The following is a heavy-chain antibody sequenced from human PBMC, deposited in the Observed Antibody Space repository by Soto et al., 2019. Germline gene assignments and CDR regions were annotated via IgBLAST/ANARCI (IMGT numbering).Heavy chain of an antibody. V-gene: IGHV4-59*01. CDR3: VILTGNNWFAS. CDR1: GGSISSYY. D-gene: IGHD3-9*01. J-gene: IGHJ5*01. CDR2: IYYSGRT. Sequence: QVQLQESGPGLVQPSETLSLTCSISGGSISSYYWTWIRQPPGKGLEWIGYIYYSGRTDSHPSLKXXVTISVDTSKNQFSLRLTSVTAADTAVYYCVILTGNNWFASWGQGILVTVSS.